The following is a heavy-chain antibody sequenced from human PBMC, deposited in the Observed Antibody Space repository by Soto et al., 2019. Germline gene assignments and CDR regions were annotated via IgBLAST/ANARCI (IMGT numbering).Heavy chain of an antibody. Sequence: SVKVSCKASGVTLKNSALSWVRQAPGQGLEWMGGIIPVFGPALYAQKFQGRVTITADESTNTAFLDVSSLRSEDTAVYYCGRGGSWAKVDSWGQGTLVTVSS. CDR2: IIPVFGPA. J-gene: IGHJ4*02. CDR1: GVTLKNSA. V-gene: IGHV1-69*13. D-gene: IGHD6-13*01. CDR3: GRGGSWAKVDS.